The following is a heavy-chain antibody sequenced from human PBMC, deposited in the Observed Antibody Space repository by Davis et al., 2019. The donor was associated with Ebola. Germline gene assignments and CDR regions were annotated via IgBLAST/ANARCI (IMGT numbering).Heavy chain of an antibody. J-gene: IGHJ3*02. D-gene: IGHD3-9*01. Sequence: PGGSLRLSCSASGFTFSSYAMHWVRQAPGKGLEYVSAISSNGGGTYYADSVKGRFTISRDNSKNTLYLQMSSLRAEDTAVYYCVKGPDNYDILTGYSLGAFDIWGQGTMVTVSS. CDR1: GFTFSSYA. V-gene: IGHV3-64D*06. CDR3: VKGPDNYDILTGYSLGAFDI. CDR2: ISSNGGGT.